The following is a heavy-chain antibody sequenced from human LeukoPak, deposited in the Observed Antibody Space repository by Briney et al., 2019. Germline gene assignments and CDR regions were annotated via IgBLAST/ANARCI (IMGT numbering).Heavy chain of an antibody. CDR2: MNPNSGNT. V-gene: IGHV1-8*01. Sequence: ASVKVSCKASGYTLTSYEINWVRQATGQGLEWMGWMNPNSGNTGYAQKLQGRVTMTRNTSTSTAYMEVSSLRSEDTAVYYCARGGTNAPAAYNWFDPWGQGTLVTVSS. D-gene: IGHD2-8*01. CDR1: GYTLTSYE. J-gene: IGHJ5*02. CDR3: ARGGTNAPAAYNWFDP.